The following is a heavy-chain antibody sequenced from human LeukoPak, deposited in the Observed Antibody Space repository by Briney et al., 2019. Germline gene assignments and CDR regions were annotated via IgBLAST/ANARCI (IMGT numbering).Heavy chain of an antibody. CDR2: ISTTSGNI. J-gene: IGHJ6*03. Sequence: PGGSLRLSCAASGFTFSHYGMHWVRQAPGKGLEWVAAISTTSGNIYYADSVKGRFTISRDNAKNSLYLQMNSLRAEDTAVYYCARAGDFSYYDFWSGAGGDYYYYMDVWGKGTTVTVSS. CDR3: ARAGDFSYYDFWSGAGGDYYYYMDV. V-gene: IGHV3-21*01. CDR1: GFTFSHYG. D-gene: IGHD3-3*01.